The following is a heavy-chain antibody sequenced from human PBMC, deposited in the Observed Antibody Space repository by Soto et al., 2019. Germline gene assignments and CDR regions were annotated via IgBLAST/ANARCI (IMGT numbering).Heavy chain of an antibody. V-gene: IGHV4-34*01. CDR1: GGSFSGYY. D-gene: IGHD2-2*01. Sequence: SETLSLTCAVYGGSFSGYYWSWIRQPPGKGLEWIGEINHSGSTNYNPSLKSRVTISVDTSKNQFSLKLSSVTAADTAVYYCARRVVPAANYYYYYMDVWGKGTTVTVSS. CDR2: INHSGST. CDR3: ARRVVPAANYYYYYMDV. J-gene: IGHJ6*03.